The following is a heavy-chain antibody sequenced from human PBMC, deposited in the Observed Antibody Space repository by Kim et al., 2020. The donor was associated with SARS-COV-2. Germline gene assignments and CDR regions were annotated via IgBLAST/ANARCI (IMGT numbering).Heavy chain of an antibody. CDR3: ARATITAYYTMYY. CDR1: GYTFTNYG. CDR2: INPDSGNT. Sequence: ASVKVSCKASGYTFTNYGLHWVRQAPGQRLEWMGWINPDSGNTKYAQKFQGRVTITRNTSISTAYMELSSLTSEDAAVYYCARATITAYYTMYYCDLETL. J-gene: IGHJ4*02. D-gene: IGHD3-3*01. V-gene: IGHV1-3*01.